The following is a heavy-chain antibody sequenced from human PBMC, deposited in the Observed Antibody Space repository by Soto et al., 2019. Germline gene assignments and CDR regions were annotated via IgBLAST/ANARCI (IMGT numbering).Heavy chain of an antibody. D-gene: IGHD2-15*01. CDR2: IVVGSGNT. CDR3: AADYSPNYYYYGMDV. Sequence: SVKVSCKASGFTFTSSAVQWVRQARGQRLEWIGWIVVGSGNTNYAQKFQERVTITRGMSTSTAYMELSSLRSEDTAVYYCAADYSPNYYYYGMDVWGQGTMVTVSS. J-gene: IGHJ6*02. V-gene: IGHV1-58*01. CDR1: GFTFTSSA.